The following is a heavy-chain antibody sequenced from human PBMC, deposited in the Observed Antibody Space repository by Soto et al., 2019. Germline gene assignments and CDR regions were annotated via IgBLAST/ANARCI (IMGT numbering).Heavy chain of an antibody. CDR3: AKEADISGYYPDY. CDR1: GFTFSSYA. D-gene: IGHD3-22*01. V-gene: IGHV3-23*01. CDR2: ISGSGGST. J-gene: IGHJ4*02. Sequence: PEGSLRLSCAASGFTFSSYAMSWVRQAPGKGLEWVSVISGSGGSTHYADSVKGRSTISRDNSKNTLHPQVNSLRGEDTAVYYCAKEADISGYYPDYWGQGTQVTVSS.